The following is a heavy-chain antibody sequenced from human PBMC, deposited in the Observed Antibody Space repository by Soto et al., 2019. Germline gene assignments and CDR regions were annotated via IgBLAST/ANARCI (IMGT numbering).Heavy chain of an antibody. Sequence: SETLSLTCTVSGGSISSGGYYWSWIRQHPGKGLEWIGYIYYSGSTYYNPSLKSRVTISVDTSKNQFSLKLSSVTAADTAVYYCVREAGGGAAATIDYWGQGTLVTVSS. CDR1: GGSISSGGYY. D-gene: IGHD6-13*01. J-gene: IGHJ4*02. CDR2: IYYSGST. CDR3: VREAGGGAAATIDY. V-gene: IGHV4-31*03.